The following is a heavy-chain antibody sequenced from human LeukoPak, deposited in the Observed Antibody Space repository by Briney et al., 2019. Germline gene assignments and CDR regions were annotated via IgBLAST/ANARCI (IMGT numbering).Heavy chain of an antibody. CDR2: ISSSGSTI. J-gene: IGHJ3*02. CDR3: ARGHDVVVPAAISLLSQHAFDI. CDR1: GFTFSSYD. V-gene: IGHV3-48*03. D-gene: IGHD2-2*01. Sequence: GGSLRLSCAASGFTFSSYDMNCVRQAPGKGLEWVSYISSSGSTIYYADSVKGRFTISRDNAKNSLYLQMNSLRAEDTAVYYCARGHDVVVPAAISLLSQHAFDIWGQGTMVTVSS.